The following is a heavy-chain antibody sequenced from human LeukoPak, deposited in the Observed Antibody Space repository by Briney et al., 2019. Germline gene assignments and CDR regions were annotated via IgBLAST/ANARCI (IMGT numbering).Heavy chain of an antibody. J-gene: IGHJ2*01. CDR2: ISSNGGST. D-gene: IGHD6-19*01. V-gene: IGHV3-64*02. CDR3: ASRRGVAGHWYFDL. CDR1: GFTFSSYA. Sequence: PGGSLRLSYAASGFTFSSYAMHWVRQAPGKGLEYVSAISSNGGSTYYVDSVKGRFTISRDNSKNTLYLQMNSLRAEDTAVYYCASRRGVAGHWYFDLWGRGTLVTVSS.